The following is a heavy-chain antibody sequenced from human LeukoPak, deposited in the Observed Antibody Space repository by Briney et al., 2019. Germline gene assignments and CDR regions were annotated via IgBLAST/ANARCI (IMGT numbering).Heavy chain of an antibody. CDR3: ARDRSRNLDY. J-gene: IGHJ4*02. CDR2: TYYRSKWYN. Sequence: SQTLSLTCAISGDSVSNNSAAWHWIRQSPSGGLEWLGRTYYRSKWYNDYALSVKSRITINSDTSKNQFSLQLNSVTPEDTAVYYCARDRSRNLDYWGQGILVTVSS. D-gene: IGHD1-14*01. CDR1: GDSVSNNSAA. V-gene: IGHV6-1*01.